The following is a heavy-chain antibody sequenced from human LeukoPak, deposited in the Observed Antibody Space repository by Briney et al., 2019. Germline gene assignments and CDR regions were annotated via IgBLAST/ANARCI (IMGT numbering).Heavy chain of an antibody. CDR3: ASLPPASLDFWGGYTDGYYYYMDV. Sequence: SETLSLTCTVSGGSISSYYWSWIRQPAGKGLEWIGRIYTSGSTNYNPSLKSRVTISVDTSKNQFSLKLSSVTAADTAVYYCASLPPASLDFWGGYTDGYYYYMDVWGKGTTVTVS. D-gene: IGHD3-3*01. CDR1: GGSISSYY. J-gene: IGHJ6*03. V-gene: IGHV4-4*07. CDR2: IYTSGST.